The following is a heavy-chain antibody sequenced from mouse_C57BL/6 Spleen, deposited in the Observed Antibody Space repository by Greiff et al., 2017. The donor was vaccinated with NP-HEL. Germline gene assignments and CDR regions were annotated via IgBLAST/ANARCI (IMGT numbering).Heavy chain of an antibody. V-gene: IGHV5-9-1*02. J-gene: IGHJ3*01. CDR2: ISSGGDYI. CDR3: TRDYDSSGDGFAY. Sequence: EVKVVESGEGLVKPGGSLKLSCAASGFTFSSYAMSWVRQTPEKRLEWVAYISSGGDYIYYADTVKGRFTISRDNARDTLYLQMRSLTSEDTAMYYCTRDYDSSGDGFAYWGQGTLVTVSA. CDR1: GFTFSSYA. D-gene: IGHD3-2*02.